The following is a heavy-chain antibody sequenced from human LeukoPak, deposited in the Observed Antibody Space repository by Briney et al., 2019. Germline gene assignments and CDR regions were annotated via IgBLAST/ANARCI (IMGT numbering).Heavy chain of an antibody. V-gene: IGHV1-8*03. Sequence: ASVKVSCKASGYTFTSYDINWVRQATGQRLEWMGWMNPNSGNTGYAQKFQGRVTITRNTSISTAYMELSSLRSEDTAVYYCARVAVVVPAAIKGTWFDPWGQGTLVTVSS. J-gene: IGHJ5*02. D-gene: IGHD2-2*02. CDR3: ARVAVVVPAAIKGTWFDP. CDR1: GYTFTSYD. CDR2: MNPNSGNT.